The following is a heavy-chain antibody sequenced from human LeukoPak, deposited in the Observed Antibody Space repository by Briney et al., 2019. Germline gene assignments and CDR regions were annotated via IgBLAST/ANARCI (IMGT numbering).Heavy chain of an antibody. CDR2: IYYSGST. CDR1: GGSINNYY. D-gene: IGHD3-22*01. J-gene: IGHJ4*01. CDR3: ARGGPYYYDSSDY. V-gene: IGHV4-59*01. Sequence: SETLSLTCTVSGGSINNYYWNWIRQPPGKGLEWIGYIYYSGSTIYNPSLKSRVTMSIDTSKNQFSLNLSSVTAADTAVYYCARGGPYYYDSSDYWGQEPWSPSPQ.